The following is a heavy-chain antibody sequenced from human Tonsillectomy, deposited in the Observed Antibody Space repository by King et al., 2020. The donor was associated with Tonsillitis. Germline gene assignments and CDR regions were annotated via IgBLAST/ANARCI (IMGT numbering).Heavy chain of an antibody. V-gene: IGHV3-23*04. D-gene: IGHD3-3*01. CDR2: ISGSGGST. CDR3: ARGNNQGEWSYLYYNYYMDV. J-gene: IGHJ6*03. Sequence: VQLVESGGGLVQPGGSLRLSCAASGITFTSYVMSWVRQAPGKGLEWVSGISGSGGSTYYADSVKGRFTISRDNSKDTLYLQMSSLGAEDTAVYYCARGNNQGEWSYLYYNYYMDVWGKGTTVTVSS. CDR1: GITFTSYV.